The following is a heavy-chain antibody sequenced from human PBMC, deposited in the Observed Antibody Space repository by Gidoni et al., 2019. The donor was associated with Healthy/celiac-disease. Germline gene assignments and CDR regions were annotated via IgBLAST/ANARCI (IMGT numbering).Heavy chain of an antibody. D-gene: IGHD5-18*01. V-gene: IGHV4-38-2*02. Sequence: QVQLQESGPGLVKPSETLSLTCTVSGYSISSGYSWGWIRQPPGKGLEWIGSIYHSGSTYYNPSLKSRVTISVDTSKNQFSLKLSSVTAADTAVYYCARDILFPSPLREYSYGSTIKSDAFDIWGQGTMVTVSS. J-gene: IGHJ3*02. CDR2: IYHSGST. CDR3: ARDILFPSPLREYSYGSTIKSDAFDI. CDR1: GYSISSGYS.